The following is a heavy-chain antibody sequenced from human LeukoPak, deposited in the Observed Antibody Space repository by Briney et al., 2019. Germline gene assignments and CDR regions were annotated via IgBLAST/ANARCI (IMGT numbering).Heavy chain of an antibody. Sequence: ASVKVSCKASGYTFTNYGISWVRQAPGQGLEWMGWISAYNGNTNYAQKLQGRVTMTTDTSTSTAYMELRSLRSDDTAVYYCARRSSSSWVYYMDVWGKGTTVTVSS. CDR1: GYTFTNYG. CDR3: ARRSSSSWVYYMDV. CDR2: ISAYNGNT. J-gene: IGHJ6*03. D-gene: IGHD6-6*01. V-gene: IGHV1-18*01.